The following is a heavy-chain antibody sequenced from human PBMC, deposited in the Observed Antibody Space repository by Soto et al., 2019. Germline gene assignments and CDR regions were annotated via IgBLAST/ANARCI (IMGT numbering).Heavy chain of an antibody. CDR2: ISGTGSII. CDR3: ARDNVLLQRWFDP. V-gene: IGHV3-48*03. J-gene: IGHJ5*02. D-gene: IGHD2-15*01. Sequence: EVQLVESGGGLVQPGGSLRLSCAASGFTFSNYEMNWVRQAPGKGLEWVSYISGTGSIIYYADSVKGRFTVSRDNAKNSLYLQMNSLRAEETAVYYCARDNVLLQRWFDPWGQGTLVTVSS. CDR1: GFTFSNYE.